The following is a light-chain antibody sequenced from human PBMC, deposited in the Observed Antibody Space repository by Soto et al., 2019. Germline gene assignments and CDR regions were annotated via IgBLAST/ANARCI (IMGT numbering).Light chain of an antibody. CDR3: QQYDNLPLT. V-gene: IGKV1-33*01. Sequence: DIQLTQSPSSLSASVGDRDTITCQASQAIITYLNWFQQRPGKAPKLLIYDASHLETGVPSRFSGSGSGTAFTLTISSLQPEDVGTYYCQQYDNLPLTFGGGTKVEV. J-gene: IGKJ4*01. CDR2: DAS. CDR1: QAIITY.